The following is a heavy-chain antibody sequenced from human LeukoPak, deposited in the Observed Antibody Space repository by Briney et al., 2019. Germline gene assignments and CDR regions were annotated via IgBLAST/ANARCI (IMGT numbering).Heavy chain of an antibody. CDR2: ISYDGSNK. D-gene: IGHD3-10*01. Sequence: GGSVRLSCAASGFTFSSYGMHWVRQAPGKGLEWVAVISYDGSNKYYADSVKGRFTISRDNSKNTLYLQMNSLRAEDTAVYYCASSGLVRRIIINDHFDYWGQGTLVTVSS. J-gene: IGHJ4*02. CDR3: ASSGLVRRIIINDHFDY. CDR1: GFTFSSYG. V-gene: IGHV3-30*03.